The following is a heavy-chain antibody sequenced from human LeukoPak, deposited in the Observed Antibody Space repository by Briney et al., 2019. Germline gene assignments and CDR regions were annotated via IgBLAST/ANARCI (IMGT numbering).Heavy chain of an antibody. V-gene: IGHV1-18*01. CDR1: GYTFTSYG. D-gene: IGHD3-10*01. Sequence: ASVKVSCKASGYTFTSYGISWVRQAPGQGLEWMGWISAYNGNTNYAQKFQGRVTITADKSTSTAYMELRSLRSDDTAVYYCARDSGYYGSGSYYWFDPWGQGTLVTVSS. CDR2: ISAYNGNT. CDR3: ARDSGYYGSGSYYWFDP. J-gene: IGHJ5*02.